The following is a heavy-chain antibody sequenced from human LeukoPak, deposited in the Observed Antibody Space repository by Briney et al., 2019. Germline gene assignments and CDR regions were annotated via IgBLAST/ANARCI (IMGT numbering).Heavy chain of an antibody. CDR2: IKSKTSGGAV. Sequence: GGSLRLSCAASGFSFSDAWMSWVRQAPGKGLEWVGRIKSKTSGGAVDYATPVRDRFTISRDDSKTTVYLQMNSLKTEDTAVYYCTWTTFRGVLGGRWGQGTLVTVSS. CDR3: TWTTFRGVLGGR. V-gene: IGHV3-15*01. D-gene: IGHD3-16*01. J-gene: IGHJ4*02. CDR1: GFSFSDAW.